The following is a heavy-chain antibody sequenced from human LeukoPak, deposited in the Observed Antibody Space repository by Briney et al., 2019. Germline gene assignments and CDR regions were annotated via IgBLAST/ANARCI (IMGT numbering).Heavy chain of an antibody. Sequence: GGSLRLSCTASGFTFGDYAMSWFRQAPGKGLEWVGFIRSKAYGGTTEYAASVKGRFTISRDDSKSIAYLQMNSLKTEDTAVYYCTRFDRWELLMFDYWGQGTLVTVSS. V-gene: IGHV3-49*03. CDR3: TRFDRWELLMFDY. CDR2: IRSKAYGGTT. D-gene: IGHD1-26*01. CDR1: GFTFGDYA. J-gene: IGHJ4*02.